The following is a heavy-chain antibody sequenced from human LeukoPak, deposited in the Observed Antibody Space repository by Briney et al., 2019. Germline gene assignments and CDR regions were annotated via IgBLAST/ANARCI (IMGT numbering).Heavy chain of an antibody. CDR3: VRTVPLERWEDAFDI. CDR1: GGSISSGDYY. J-gene: IGHJ3*02. CDR2: IYYSGST. V-gene: IGHV4-30-4*08. Sequence: SETLSLTCTVSGGSISSGDYYWSWIRQPPGKGLEWIGYIYYSGSTYYNPSLKSRVTISVDTSKNQFSLKLSSVTAADTAVYYCVRTVPLERWEDAFDIWGQGTMVTVSS. D-gene: IGHD1-26*01.